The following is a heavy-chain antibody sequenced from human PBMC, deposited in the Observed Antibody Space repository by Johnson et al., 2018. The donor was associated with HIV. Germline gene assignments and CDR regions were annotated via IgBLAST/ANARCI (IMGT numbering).Heavy chain of an antibody. CDR3: ARDRMRGATKDAFDI. D-gene: IGHD1-26*01. J-gene: IGHJ3*02. CDR2: IYSGGST. V-gene: IGHV3-66*02. Sequence: VQLVESGGGLVKPGGSLRLSCAASGFTFSDYYMSWVRQAPGKGLEWVSVIYSGGSTYYADSVKGRFTISRDNSKNTLYLQMNSLRAEDTAVYYCARDRMRGATKDAFDIWGQGTMVTVSS. CDR1: GFTFSDYY.